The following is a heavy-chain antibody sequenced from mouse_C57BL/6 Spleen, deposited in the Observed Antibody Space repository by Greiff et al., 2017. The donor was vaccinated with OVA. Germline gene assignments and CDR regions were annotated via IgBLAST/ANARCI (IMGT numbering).Heavy chain of an antibody. CDR2: INPNNGGT. Sequence: EVQLQQSGPELVKPGASVKISCKASGYTFTDYYMNWVKQSHGKSLEWIGDINPNNGGTSYNQKFKGKATLTVDKSSSTAYMELRSLTSEDSAVYYCARRGDGYPFDDWGQGTTLTVSS. CDR3: ARRGDGYPFDD. CDR1: GYTFTDYY. V-gene: IGHV1-26*01. J-gene: IGHJ2*01. D-gene: IGHD2-3*01.